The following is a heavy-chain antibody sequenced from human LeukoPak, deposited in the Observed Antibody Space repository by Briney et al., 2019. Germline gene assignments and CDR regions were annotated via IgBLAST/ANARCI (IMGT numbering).Heavy chain of an antibody. V-gene: IGHV1-8*03. CDR1: GYTFTSHD. Sequence: ASVKVSCKASGYTFTSHDINWVRQVTGQGLEWMGWVNPKSGNTVYAQKFQGRVIFTRNTSISTAYMELSSLRSEDTAVYYCARGMIYYYYMDVWGKGTTVTVSS. CDR2: VNPKSGNT. D-gene: IGHD3-16*01. J-gene: IGHJ6*03. CDR3: ARGMIYYYYMDV.